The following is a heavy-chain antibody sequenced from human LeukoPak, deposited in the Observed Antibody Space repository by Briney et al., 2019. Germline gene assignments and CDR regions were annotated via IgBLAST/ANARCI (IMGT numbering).Heavy chain of an antibody. D-gene: IGHD2-21*02. CDR2: INSDGSST. V-gene: IGHV3-74*01. Sequence: PGGSLRLSCAASGFTFSSYWMHWVRQAPGKGLVWVSRINSDGSSTRYADSVKGRFTISRDNAKNTLYLQMNSLRAKDTAVYYCARACCGGDCSFGYWGQGTLVTVSS. J-gene: IGHJ4*02. CDR1: GFTFSSYW. CDR3: ARACCGGDCSFGY.